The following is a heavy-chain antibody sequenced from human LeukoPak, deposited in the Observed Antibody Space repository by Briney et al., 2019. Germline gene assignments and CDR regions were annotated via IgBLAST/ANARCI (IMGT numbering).Heavy chain of an antibody. Sequence: ASVMVSCKTSGYSFTSYHMHWLRQAPGQGLEWVGILKSSGDTTVYAQKFQGRVTVTRDTSTSTVYMELSGLSSEDTAVYYCAREDPHTYNFDFWGPGTLVTVSS. J-gene: IGHJ4*02. V-gene: IGHV1-46*01. CDR1: GYSFTSYH. D-gene: IGHD1-1*01. CDR3: AREDPHTYNFDF. CDR2: LKSSGDTT.